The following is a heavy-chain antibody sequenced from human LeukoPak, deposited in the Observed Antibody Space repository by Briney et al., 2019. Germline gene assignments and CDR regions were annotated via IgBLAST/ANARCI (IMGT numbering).Heavy chain of an antibody. CDR2: INPNSGGT. V-gene: IGHV1-2*02. J-gene: IGHJ4*02. Sequence: GASVKVSCKASGYTFTSYAMHWVRQAPGQGLEWMGWINPNSGGTNYAQKFQGRVTMTRDTSISTAYMELSRLRSDDTAVYYCARDYGGNYDYWGQGTLVTVSS. D-gene: IGHD4-23*01. CDR1: GYTFTSYA. CDR3: ARDYGGNYDY.